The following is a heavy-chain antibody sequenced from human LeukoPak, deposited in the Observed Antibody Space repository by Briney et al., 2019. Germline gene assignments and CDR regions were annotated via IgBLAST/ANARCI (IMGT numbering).Heavy chain of an antibody. CDR3: ARSNGPGSWLIDY. V-gene: IGHV1-18*01. CDR2: IRAYNGNT. J-gene: IGHJ4*02. CDR1: GYTFTSYG. D-gene: IGHD6-13*01. Sequence: ASVKVSCKASGYTFTSYGISWVRQAPGQGGEWMGWIRAYNGNTNYAQKLQGRVTMTTDTTTSTAYMEIRSLRAEDTAVYYCARSNGPGSWLIDYWGQGTLVTVSS.